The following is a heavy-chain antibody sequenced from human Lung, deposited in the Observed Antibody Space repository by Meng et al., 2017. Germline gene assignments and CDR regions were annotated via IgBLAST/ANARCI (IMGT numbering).Heavy chain of an antibody. CDR1: GGSISSRNW. Sequence: QLRGAGLGRSRPPGTRSVSFAVLGGSISSRNWCSWCRQSPGKGLEWIGEIYHSGRTNYNPSLESRVTISLDKSQHHFSLKVKSVTAADTAVYYCVRGGQDQAYYDFWSGPFDPWGQGTLVTVSS. J-gene: IGHJ5*02. D-gene: IGHD3-3*01. CDR2: IYHSGRT. CDR3: VRGGQDQAYYDFWSGPFDP. V-gene: IGHV4-4*03.